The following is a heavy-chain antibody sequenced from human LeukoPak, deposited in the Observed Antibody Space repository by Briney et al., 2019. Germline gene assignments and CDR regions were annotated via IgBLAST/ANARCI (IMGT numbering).Heavy chain of an antibody. Sequence: GGSLRLSCAASGFTFSNFAMTWVRQAPGKGLEWVSSIVGSSNTYYADSLKGRFTISRDNAKNSLYLQMNSLRAEDTAVYYCARIGAGSSRDYWGQGTLVTVSS. V-gene: IGHV3-69-1*01. J-gene: IGHJ4*02. CDR3: ARIGAGSSRDY. D-gene: IGHD6-13*01. CDR2: IVGSSNT. CDR1: GFTFSNFA.